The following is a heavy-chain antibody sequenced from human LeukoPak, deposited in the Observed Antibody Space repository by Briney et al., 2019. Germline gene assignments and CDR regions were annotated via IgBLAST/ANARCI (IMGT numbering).Heavy chain of an antibody. CDR1: GGSISSYY. D-gene: IGHD3-16*01. Sequence: SETLSLTRTVSGGSISSYYWSWIRQPPGKGLEWIGYIYYSGSTNYNPSLKSRVTISVDTSKNQFSLKLSSVTAADTAVYYCARDVWGGYFDYWGQGTLVTVSS. V-gene: IGHV4-59*01. CDR3: ARDVWGGYFDY. J-gene: IGHJ4*02. CDR2: IYYSGST.